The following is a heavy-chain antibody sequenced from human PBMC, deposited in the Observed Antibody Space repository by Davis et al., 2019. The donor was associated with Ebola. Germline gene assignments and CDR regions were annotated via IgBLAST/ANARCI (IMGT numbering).Heavy chain of an antibody. D-gene: IGHD3-10*01. V-gene: IGHV3-53*04. Sequence: GGSLRLSCAASGFTFSNYAMSWVRQAPGKGLEWVSVIYSGGSTYYADSVKGRFTISRHNSKNTLYLQMNSLRAEDTAVYYCARDRGFGYFDYWGQGTLVTVSS. J-gene: IGHJ4*02. CDR3: ARDRGFGYFDY. CDR2: IYSGGST. CDR1: GFTFSNYA.